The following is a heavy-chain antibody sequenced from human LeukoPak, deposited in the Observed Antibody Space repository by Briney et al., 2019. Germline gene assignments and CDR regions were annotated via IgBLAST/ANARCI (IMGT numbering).Heavy chain of an antibody. CDR2: INHSGST. J-gene: IGHJ4*02. V-gene: IGHV4-34*01. Sequence: XYWSWIRQPPRKGLEWIGEINHSGSTNYNPSLKSRVTISVDTSKNQFSLKMSSVTAADTAVYYCARGIRGYSYYFDYWGQGTLVTVSS. CDR1: XY. CDR3: ARGIRGYSYYFDY. D-gene: IGHD3-22*01.